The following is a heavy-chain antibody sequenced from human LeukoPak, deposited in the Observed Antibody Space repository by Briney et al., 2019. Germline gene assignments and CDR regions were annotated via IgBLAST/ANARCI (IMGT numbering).Heavy chain of an antibody. Sequence: GGSLRLSCAASGFTFSSYAMHWFRQAPGKGLEWVAVISYDGSNKYYADSVKGRFTISRDNSKNTLYLQMNSLRAEDTAVYYCANLIIYSSNFDYWGQGTLVTVSS. D-gene: IGHD4-11*01. CDR3: ANLIIYSSNFDY. CDR1: GFTFSSYA. J-gene: IGHJ4*02. V-gene: IGHV3-30*04. CDR2: ISYDGSNK.